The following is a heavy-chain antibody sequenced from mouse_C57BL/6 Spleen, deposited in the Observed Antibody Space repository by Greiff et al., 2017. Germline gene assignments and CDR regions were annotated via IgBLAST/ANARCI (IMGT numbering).Heavy chain of an antibody. CDR1: GFTFSNYW. J-gene: IGHJ2*01. V-gene: IGHV6-3*01. Sequence: EVQLQQSGGGLVQPGGSMKLSCVASGFTFSNYWINWVRQSPEKGLEWVAQIRLKSDNYATHYAESVKGRFTISRDDSKSSVYLQMNNLRAEDTGIYYCTGGYYGSRRRTFDYWGQGTTLTVSS. D-gene: IGHD1-1*01. CDR3: TGGYYGSRRRTFDY. CDR2: IRLKSDNYAT.